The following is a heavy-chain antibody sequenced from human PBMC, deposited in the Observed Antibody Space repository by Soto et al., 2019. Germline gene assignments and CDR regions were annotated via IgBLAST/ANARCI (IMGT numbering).Heavy chain of an antibody. CDR2: ISGSGDST. CDR1: GFTFSSYA. CDR3: ARRGPGTHFDY. Sequence: EVQLLESGGGLVQPGGSLRLSCAASGFTFSSYAMRWVRQAPGKGLEWVSAISGSGDSTYYTDSVKGRFTISRDNSKNTLYLQMNSLRAEDTAVYYCARRGPGTHFDYWGQGTLVTVSS. V-gene: IGHV3-23*01. D-gene: IGHD6-13*01. J-gene: IGHJ4*02.